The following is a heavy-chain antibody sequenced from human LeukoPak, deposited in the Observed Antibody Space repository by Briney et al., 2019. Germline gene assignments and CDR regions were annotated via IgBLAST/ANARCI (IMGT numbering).Heavy chain of an antibody. J-gene: IGHJ6*02. CDR2: IWYDGSNK. V-gene: IGHV3-33*01. D-gene: IGHD4-17*01. CDR3: ARGYGDKASNLYYYYGMDV. CDR1: GFTFSSYG. Sequence: GGSLRLSCAASGFTFSSYGTHWVRQAPGRGLEWVAVIWYDGSNKYYADSVKGRFTISRDNSKNTLYLQMNSLRAEDTAVYYCARGYGDKASNLYYYYGMDVWGQGTTVTVSS.